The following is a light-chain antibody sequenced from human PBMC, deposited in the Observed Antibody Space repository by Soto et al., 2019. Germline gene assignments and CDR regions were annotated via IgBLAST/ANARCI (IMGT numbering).Light chain of an antibody. V-gene: IGKV3-15*01. CDR1: QSAGSN. CDR2: AAS. Sequence: EILMTQSAATLTVSPGERATLSCRASQSAGSNLAWFEQKPGQPPRLLIYAASTRAIGIPARFTGSGSGTEFTLTIGSLQSEDFAVYYCQYYNNWPPMYTFGQGTKLEIK. CDR3: QYYNNWPPMYT. J-gene: IGKJ2*01.